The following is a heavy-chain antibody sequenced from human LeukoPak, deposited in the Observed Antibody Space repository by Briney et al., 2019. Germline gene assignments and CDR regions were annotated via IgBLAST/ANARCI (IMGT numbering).Heavy chain of an antibody. CDR2: ISYDGSNK. V-gene: IGHV3-30*18. J-gene: IGHJ6*02. CDR3: AKDSYYYYGMDV. Sequence: QTGGPLRLSCAASGFTFSSYGMHWVRQAPGKGLEWVAVISYDGSNKYYADSVKGRFTISRDNSKNTLYLQMNSLRAEDTAVYYCAKDSYYYYGMDVWGQGTTVTVSS. CDR1: GFTFSSYG.